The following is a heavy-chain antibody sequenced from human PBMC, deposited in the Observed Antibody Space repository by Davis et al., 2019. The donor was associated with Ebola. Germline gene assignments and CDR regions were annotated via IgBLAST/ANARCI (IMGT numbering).Heavy chain of an antibody. Sequence: PGGSLRLSCAASGFTFSGSAMHWVRQASGKGLEWVGRIRSKAKSYATAYAASVKGRFTISRDDSKNTAYLQMNSLKTEDTAVYYCTPSSSDGYDYWGQGTLVTVSS. CDR3: TPSSSDGYDY. V-gene: IGHV3-73*01. J-gene: IGHJ4*02. D-gene: IGHD6-13*01. CDR2: IRSKAKSYAT. CDR1: GFTFSGSA.